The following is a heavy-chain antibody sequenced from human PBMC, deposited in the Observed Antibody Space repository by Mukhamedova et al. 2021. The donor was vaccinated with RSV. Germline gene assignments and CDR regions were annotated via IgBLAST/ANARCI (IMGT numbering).Heavy chain of an antibody. CDR2: WDGSVN. CDR3: ARWMHHSGYFDY. Sequence: WDGSVNYYADSVKGRFIISRDNSQNTLYLQMNSLRSEDTAVYFCARWMHHSGYFDYWGQGVLVTVSS. J-gene: IGHJ4*02. D-gene: IGHD2-15*01. V-gene: IGHV3-30*03.